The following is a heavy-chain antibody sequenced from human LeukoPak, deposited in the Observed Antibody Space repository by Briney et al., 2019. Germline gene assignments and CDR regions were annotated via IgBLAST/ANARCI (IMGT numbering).Heavy chain of an antibody. V-gene: IGHV4-61*02. J-gene: IGHJ3*02. D-gene: IGHD1-26*01. CDR2: IYTSGST. Sequence: SETLSLTCTVSGGSISSGSYYWSWIRQPAGKGLEWIGRIYTSGSTNYNPSLKSRVTISVDTSKNQFSLKLNSVTAADTAVYYCARHEWGITNAFDTWGQGTMVTVSS. CDR3: ARHEWGITNAFDT. CDR1: GGSISSGSYY.